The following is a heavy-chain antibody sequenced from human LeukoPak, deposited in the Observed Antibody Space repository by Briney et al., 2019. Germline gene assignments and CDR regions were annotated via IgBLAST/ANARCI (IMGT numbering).Heavy chain of an antibody. CDR3: AEGGY. CDR2: IKPDGSEK. V-gene: IGHV3-7*01. J-gene: IGHJ4*02. Sequence: GGSLSLSCAVSVFSLSNYWMNWVREAPGKGLEWVASIKPDGSEKYYVDSLRGRFTISRDDARNSLYLQMNSVRAEDTAVYYCAEGGYWGQGTLVTVSS. CDR1: VFSLSNYW.